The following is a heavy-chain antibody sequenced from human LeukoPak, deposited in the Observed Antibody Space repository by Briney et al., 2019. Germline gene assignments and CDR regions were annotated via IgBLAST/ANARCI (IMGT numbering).Heavy chain of an antibody. CDR1: GASISSYY. V-gene: IGHV4-4*07. D-gene: IGHD4-23*01. CDR3: ARGGDTMVVRY. J-gene: IGHJ4*02. Sequence: DPSETLSLTCTVSGASISSYYWSWIRQPAGKGLEWIGRIYTSGSTNYNPSLKSRVTISVDTSKNQFSLKLSSVTAADTAVYYCARGGDTMVVRYWDQGTLVTVSS. CDR2: IYTSGST.